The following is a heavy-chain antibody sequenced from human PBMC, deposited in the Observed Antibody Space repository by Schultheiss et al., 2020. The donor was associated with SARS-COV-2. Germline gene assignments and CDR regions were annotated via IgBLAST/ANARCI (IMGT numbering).Heavy chain of an antibody. Sequence: GGSLRLSCAASGFTFSSYSMNWVRQAPGKGLEWVSYISSSSSTIYYADSVKGRFTISRDNAKNTVYLQMNSLRAEDTAVYYCAKGPDGYNQDWGQGTLVTVSS. CDR3: AKGPDGYNQD. V-gene: IGHV3-48*01. D-gene: IGHD5-24*01. CDR1: GFTFSSYS. J-gene: IGHJ4*02. CDR2: ISSSSSTI.